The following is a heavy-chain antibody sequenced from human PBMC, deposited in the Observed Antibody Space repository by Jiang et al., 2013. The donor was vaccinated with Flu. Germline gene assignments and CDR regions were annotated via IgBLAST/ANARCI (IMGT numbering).Heavy chain of an antibody. CDR2: VRGGSGET. D-gene: IGHD1-26*01. J-gene: IGHJ4*02. V-gene: IGHV1-3*01. Sequence: GAEVKKPGASVRISCKASGYIFTSFAMYWVRQAPGQRPEWLGWVRGGSGETLYSQKFQGRVTLTRDAAANTAYMDLTNLRSEDTAVYYCARDWPGYGGYSHWGQGTLVTVSS. CDR3: ARDWPGYGGYSH. CDR1: GYIFTSFA.